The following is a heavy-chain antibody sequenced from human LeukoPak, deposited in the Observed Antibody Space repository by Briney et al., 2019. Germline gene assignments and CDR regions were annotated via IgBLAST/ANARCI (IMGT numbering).Heavy chain of an antibody. J-gene: IGHJ4*02. Sequence: PSETLSLTCTVSGDSISSYYWSWVRQPAGKGLEWIGRIHPSGGTNYNPPLKSRVTLSVDTSKNQFSLKLSSVTAADTAVYYCARGPPPDFDYWGRGTLVTVSS. CDR3: ARGPPPDFDY. V-gene: IGHV4-4*07. CDR1: GDSISSYY. CDR2: IHPSGGT.